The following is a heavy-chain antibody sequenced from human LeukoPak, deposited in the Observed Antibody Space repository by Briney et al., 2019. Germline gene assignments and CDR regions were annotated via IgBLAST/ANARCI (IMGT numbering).Heavy chain of an antibody. CDR3: AKDTLLQAVAGDPVYFDY. J-gene: IGHJ4*02. CDR1: GFTFSSYA. D-gene: IGHD6-19*01. Sequence: GGSLRLSCAASGFTFSSYAMSWVRQAPGKGLEWVSAISGSGGRTYYADSVKRRFTISRDNSKNTLYLQMNSLRAEDTAVYYCAKDTLLQAVAGDPVYFDYWGQGTLVTVSS. CDR2: ISGSGGRT. V-gene: IGHV3-23*01.